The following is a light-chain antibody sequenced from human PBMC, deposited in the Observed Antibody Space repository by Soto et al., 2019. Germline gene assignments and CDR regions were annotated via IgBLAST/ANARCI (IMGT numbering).Light chain of an antibody. CDR2: GAS. Sequence: EIVLTQSPGTLSLSPGERSTLSCRASQSVSSSYLAWYQQKPGQAPRLLIYGASSRATGIPDRFSGSGSGTDLTLTISRLEPEDFAVYYCQQYGSSPWGTFGQGTRLEI. CDR1: QSVSSSY. CDR3: QQYGSSPWGT. J-gene: IGKJ5*01. V-gene: IGKV3-20*01.